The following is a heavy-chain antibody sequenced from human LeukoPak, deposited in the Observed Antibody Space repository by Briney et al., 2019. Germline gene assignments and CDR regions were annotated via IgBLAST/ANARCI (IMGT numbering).Heavy chain of an antibody. Sequence: GRSLGLSCAASGFTFSSYAMHWVRQAPGKGLEWVAVISYDGSNKYYADSVKGRFTISRDNAKNSLYLQMNSLRFEDSALYYCAKSRLGYFDYWGQGTLVTVSS. CDR1: GFTFSSYA. CDR2: ISYDGSNK. CDR3: AKSRLGYFDY. J-gene: IGHJ4*02. V-gene: IGHV3-30-3*01. D-gene: IGHD7-27*01.